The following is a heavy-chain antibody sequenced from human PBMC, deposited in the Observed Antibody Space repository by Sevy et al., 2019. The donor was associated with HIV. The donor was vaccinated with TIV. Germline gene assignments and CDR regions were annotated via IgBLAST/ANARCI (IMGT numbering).Heavy chain of an antibody. J-gene: IGHJ6*02. D-gene: IGHD3-10*01. CDR3: ARSYFGSGTSYGMDV. Sequence: GGSLRLSCAVSGLSFRNLWMSWVSQAPGKGLEWVANIKQDGSDKYYVDSVRGRFTISRDNAKNSLFLQVNSLRADDTAVYYCARSYFGSGTSYGMDVWGRGTTVTVSS. CDR2: IKQDGSDK. V-gene: IGHV3-7*01. CDR1: GLSFRNLW.